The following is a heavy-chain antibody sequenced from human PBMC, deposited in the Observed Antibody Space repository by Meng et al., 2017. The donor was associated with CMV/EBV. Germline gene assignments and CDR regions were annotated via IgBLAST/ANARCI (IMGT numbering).Heavy chain of an antibody. J-gene: IGHJ4*02. CDR3: ARSLYSSSPHFDY. D-gene: IGHD6-6*01. Sequence: ATGGTFSSYALSWVRQAPGQGLEWMGGIIPIFGTANYAQKFQGRVTITTDESTSTAYMELSSLRSEDTAVYYCARSLYSSSPHFDYWGQGTLVTVSS. CDR1: GGTFSSYA. CDR2: IIPIFGTA. V-gene: IGHV1-69*05.